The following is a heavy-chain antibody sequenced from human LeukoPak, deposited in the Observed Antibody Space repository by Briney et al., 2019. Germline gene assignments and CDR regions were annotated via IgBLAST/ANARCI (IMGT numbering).Heavy chain of an antibody. CDR2: ISSSSSYR. CDR1: GFTFSSYS. Sequence: KPGGSLRLSCAASGFTFSSYSMNWVRQAPGKGLEWVSSISSSSSYRYYADSVKGRFTISRDNAKNSLYLQMNSLRAEDTAVYCARGYCSGGSCYFLVDYWGQGTLVTVSS. J-gene: IGHJ4*02. D-gene: IGHD2-15*01. CDR3: RGYCSGGSCYFLVDY. V-gene: IGHV3-21*01.